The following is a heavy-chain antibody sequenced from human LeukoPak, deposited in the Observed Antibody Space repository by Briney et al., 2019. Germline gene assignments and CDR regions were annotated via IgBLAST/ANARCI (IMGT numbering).Heavy chain of an antibody. CDR3: ARQCSSGWYYFDY. V-gene: IGHV3-48*03. D-gene: IGHD6-19*01. CDR1: GFTFTSYE. Sequence: PGGSLRLFCAASGFTFTSYEMSWVRQAPGKGLEWVSYISSSGSAIYYADSVKGRFTISRDNAKNSLYLQMSSLRAEDTAVYYCARQCSSGWYYFDYWGQGTLVTVSS. CDR2: ISSSGSAI. J-gene: IGHJ4*02.